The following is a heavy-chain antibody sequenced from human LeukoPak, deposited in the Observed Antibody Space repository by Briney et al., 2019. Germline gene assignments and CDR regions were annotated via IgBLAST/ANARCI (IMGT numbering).Heavy chain of an antibody. J-gene: IGHJ4*02. CDR2: MNPNSGNT. CDR1: GYTFTSYD. Sequence: ASVKVSCKASGYTFTSYDINWVRQATGQGLEWMGWMNPNSGNTGYAQKFQGRVTMTRNTSISTAYMELSSLRSEDTAVYYCARVWGWYQSIDYWGQGTLVTVSS. D-gene: IGHD2-21*01. V-gene: IGHV1-8*01. CDR3: ARVWGWYQSIDY.